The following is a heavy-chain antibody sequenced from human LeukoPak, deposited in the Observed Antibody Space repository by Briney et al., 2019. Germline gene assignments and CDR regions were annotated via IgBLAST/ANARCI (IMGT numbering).Heavy chain of an antibody. J-gene: IGHJ4*02. V-gene: IGHV3-53*01. CDR2: LYNAGST. CDR1: VAIVSNNY. CDR3: ASLKGLFDYFDY. Sequence: GGFLRLSWVASVAIVSNNYMSWVRKAPWKGLEWVLVLYNAGSTYYADSVKGRFTISRDNSKNTLYLQMYSLRAEDTAVYYCASLKGLFDYFDYWGQGILVTVYS. D-gene: IGHD3-22*01.